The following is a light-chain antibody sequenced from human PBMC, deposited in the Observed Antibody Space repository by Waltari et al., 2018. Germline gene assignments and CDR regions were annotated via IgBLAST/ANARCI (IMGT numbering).Light chain of an antibody. CDR3: QTGGHGTWV. CDR2: VNSDGGH. Sequence: QLVLTQSPSASASLGASVKLTCTLSSGHSSNIIAWHQQQPEKGPRYLMKVNSDGGHSKGDGIPDRFSGSSSWAERYLTIASLPSEDEADYYCQTGGHGTWVFGGATKLTVL. J-gene: IGLJ3*02. V-gene: IGLV4-69*01. CDR1: SGHSSNI.